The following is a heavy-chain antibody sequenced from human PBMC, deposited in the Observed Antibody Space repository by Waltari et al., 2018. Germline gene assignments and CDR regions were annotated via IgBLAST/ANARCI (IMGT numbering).Heavy chain of an antibody. CDR3: AKGKAFDP. CDR2: LNNGGDYK. J-gene: IGHJ5*02. CDR1: GFRFDEYS. Sequence: VRLVESGGGRVEPGESLRLSCVGCGFRFDEYSMNWVRQAPGKGLEWVSSLNNGGDYKGYADSVEGRFTISRDNDKNTLYLQMNDLRVDDTAIYYCAKGKAFDPWGQGTRVNVSS. V-gene: IGHV3-21*06.